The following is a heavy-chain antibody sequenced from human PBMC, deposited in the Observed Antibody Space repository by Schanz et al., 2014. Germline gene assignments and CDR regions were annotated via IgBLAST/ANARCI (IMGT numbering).Heavy chain of an antibody. V-gene: IGHV3-21*02. CDR3: AKELYSGSHYGWFDP. Sequence: EVQLVESGGGLVKPGGSLRLSCAASGFTFSSYSLAWVRQAPGKGLEWVSFISTGRYLYYADSVKGRFTISRDNSKNTLYLQMNSLRAEDTAVYYCAKELYSGSHYGWFDPWGQGTLVTVSS. CDR2: ISTGRYL. J-gene: IGHJ5*02. CDR1: GFTFSSYS. D-gene: IGHD1-26*01.